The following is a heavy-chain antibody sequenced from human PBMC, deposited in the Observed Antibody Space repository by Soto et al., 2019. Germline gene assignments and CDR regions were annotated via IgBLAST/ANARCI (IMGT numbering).Heavy chain of an antibody. Sequence: ASVKVSCKASGGTFSSYAISWVRQAPGQGLEWMGGIIPIFGTANYAQKFQGRVTITADESTSTAYMELSSLRSEDTAVYYCARDRISVSPYCSGGSCYSWFDPWGQGTLVTVSS. V-gene: IGHV1-69*13. CDR3: ARDRISVSPYCSGGSCYSWFDP. CDR1: GGTFSSYA. CDR2: IIPIFGTA. J-gene: IGHJ5*02. D-gene: IGHD2-15*01.